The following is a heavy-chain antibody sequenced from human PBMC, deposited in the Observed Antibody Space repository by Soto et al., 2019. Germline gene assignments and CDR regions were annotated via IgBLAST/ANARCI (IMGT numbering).Heavy chain of an antibody. J-gene: IGHJ5*02. CDR1: GDSISSSNW. CDR3: SRGGAEYLVSRGDRRLAP. Sequence: SETLSLTCAVSGDSISSSNWWTWVRQPPGKGLEWIGEIYHSGNTNYNPSLRSRVTISVDKSKNQFSLKLNFVTAADTAVYHCSRGGAEYLVSRGDRRLAPWGQGTLVTVS. D-gene: IGHD1-26*01. CDR2: IYHSGNT. V-gene: IGHV4-4*02.